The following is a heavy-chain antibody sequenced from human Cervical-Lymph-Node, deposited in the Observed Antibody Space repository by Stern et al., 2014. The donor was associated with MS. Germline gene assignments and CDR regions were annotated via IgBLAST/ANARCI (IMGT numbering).Heavy chain of an antibody. CDR1: GGTFNVYA. V-gene: IGHV1-69*01. CDR3: ARDGRHTDNYGLDV. CDR2: IIPIFGTA. Sequence: DQLVESGAEVKKPGSSVKVSCKASGGTFNVYAINWLRQAPGHGLEWMGGIIPIFGTANYAQKFQGRVTITADESTRTSSMQLSSLRYDDTAVYYCARDGRHTDNYGLDVWGQGTTVTVSS. D-gene: IGHD3-9*01. J-gene: IGHJ6*02.